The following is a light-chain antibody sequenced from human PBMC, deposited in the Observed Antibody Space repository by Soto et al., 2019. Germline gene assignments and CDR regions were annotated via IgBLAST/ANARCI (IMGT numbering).Light chain of an antibody. CDR1: QSVGRSY. CDR3: HRYGNSPLT. CDR2: GAS. J-gene: IGKJ4*01. V-gene: IGKV3-20*01. Sequence: EIVLTQSPDTLSLSPGERATLSCRASQSVGRSYLAWYQQKPGQPPRLLISGASSRATGIPDRFSGSGSGTDFTLTISRLEPEDFAVYYCHRYGNSPLTFGGGTKVELK.